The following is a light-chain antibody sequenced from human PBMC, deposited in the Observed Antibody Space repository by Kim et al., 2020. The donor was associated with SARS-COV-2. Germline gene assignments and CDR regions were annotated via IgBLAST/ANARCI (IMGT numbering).Light chain of an antibody. V-gene: IGKV1-17*01. CDR2: GAS. J-gene: IGKJ5*01. Sequence: ASVGDRVTITWRASQDIRNDLGWYQQNPGRAPKRLIYGASSVQSGVPSRFSGSGSGTEFTLTISSLQPEDFATYFRLQHNNYPFTFGQGTRLEIK. CDR1: QDIRND. CDR3: LQHNNYPFT.